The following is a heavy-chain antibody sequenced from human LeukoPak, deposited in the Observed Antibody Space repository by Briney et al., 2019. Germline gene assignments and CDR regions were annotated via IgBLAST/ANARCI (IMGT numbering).Heavy chain of an antibody. J-gene: IGHJ4*02. CDR3: ARTPVVRYFDS. Sequence: PGGSLRLSCAASGFTFSSYAMSWIRQARGKGLEWVSAVSGSAGTTYYADSVKGRFTISRDNSKNTLYLQMNSLRAEDTALYYCARTPVVRYFDSWGQGTLVTVSS. D-gene: IGHD2-2*01. CDR2: VSGSAGTT. CDR1: GFTFSSYA. V-gene: IGHV3-23*01.